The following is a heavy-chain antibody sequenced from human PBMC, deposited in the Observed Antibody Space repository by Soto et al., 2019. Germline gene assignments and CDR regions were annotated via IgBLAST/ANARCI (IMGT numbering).Heavy chain of an antibody. CDR3: ARFDYTKYLFDF. J-gene: IGHJ4*02. V-gene: IGHV1-18*01. CDR2: ISTYRGDP. D-gene: IGHD3-9*01. CDR1: GYTFTNYG. Sequence: QFLLVQSGAELKKPGASVKVSCKASGYTFTNYGIGWVRQAPGQGLEWMGWISTYRGDPTYAQKLQGRVTMTTDSSKRTAYMELRSLRSDDTALYYCARFDYTKYLFDFWGQGTLVTVSS.